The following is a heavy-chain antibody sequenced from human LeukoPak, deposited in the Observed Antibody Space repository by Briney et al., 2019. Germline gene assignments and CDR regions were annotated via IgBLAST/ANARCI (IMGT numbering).Heavy chain of an antibody. CDR2: IWYDGSNK. V-gene: IGHV3-33*01. D-gene: IGHD2-15*01. J-gene: IGHJ4*02. CDR1: GFTFSNYG. CDR3: ARDPRIGYCSGGTCSFLDY. Sequence: PGGSRRLSCAAAGFTFSNYGMHWVRQAPGGGLEWVAFIWYDGSNKYYADSVKGRFTISRDNSMNTLYLQMNSLRAEDTAVYYCARDPRIGYCSGGTCSFLDYWGQGTLVTVSS.